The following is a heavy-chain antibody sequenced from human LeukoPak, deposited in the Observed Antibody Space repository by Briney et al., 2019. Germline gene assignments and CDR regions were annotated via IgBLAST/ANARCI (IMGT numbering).Heavy chain of an antibody. Sequence: GGSLRLSCAASGFSFSSCALSWVRQAPGKGLEWVSSISGSGGSTYYADSVKGRFTISRDNSKDTLYLQMKSLGAEDTAIYYCAKVSPYYYDSSGYYFDYWGQGTLVTVSS. CDR2: ISGSGGST. V-gene: IGHV3-23*01. CDR1: GFSFSSCA. CDR3: AKVSPYYYDSSGYYFDY. J-gene: IGHJ4*02. D-gene: IGHD3-22*01.